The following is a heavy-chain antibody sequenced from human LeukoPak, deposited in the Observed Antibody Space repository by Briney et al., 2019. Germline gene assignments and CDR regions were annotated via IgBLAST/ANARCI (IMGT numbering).Heavy chain of an antibody. J-gene: IGHJ4*02. Sequence: GGSLRLSCAASGFTFSTHSVNWVRQAPGKGLEWVSYIRFGSSTMFYADSVKGRFTISRDDAQNSLHLQMNSLRADVTAVYYCGRVSRATGYYYVEFWGQGTLVTVSS. D-gene: IGHD3-9*01. CDR2: IRFGSSTM. CDR1: GFTFSTHS. V-gene: IGHV3-48*04. CDR3: GRVSRATGYYYVEF.